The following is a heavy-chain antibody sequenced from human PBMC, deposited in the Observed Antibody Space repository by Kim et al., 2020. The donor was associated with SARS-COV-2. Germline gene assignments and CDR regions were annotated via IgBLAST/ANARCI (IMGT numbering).Heavy chain of an antibody. V-gene: IGHV1-69*13. Sequence: SVKVSCKASGGTFSSYAISWVRQAPGQGLEWMGGIIPIFGTANYAQKFQGRVTITADESTSTAYMELSSLRSEDTAVYYCARDQYYSSSWYGFDYWGQGTLVTVSS. CDR3: ARDQYYSSSWYGFDY. J-gene: IGHJ4*02. CDR1: GGTFSSYA. CDR2: IIPIFGTA. D-gene: IGHD6-13*01.